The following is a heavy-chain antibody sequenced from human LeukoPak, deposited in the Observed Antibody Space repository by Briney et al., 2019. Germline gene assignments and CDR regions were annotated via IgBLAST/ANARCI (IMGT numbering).Heavy chain of an antibody. J-gene: IGHJ4*02. Sequence: PGELLKICCKAGGSIFSIYWIAVGRQMGGEVLGWMGLIYPGDSDTRYSQSFQGQVTISANKYISNAYLQWSSLKASDTAMYYCGRLFRGAAAAIEYWGQGALVTVPS. CDR3: GRLFRGAAAAIEY. CDR1: GSIFSIYW. V-gene: IGHV5-51*01. D-gene: IGHD6-13*01. CDR2: IYPGDSDT.